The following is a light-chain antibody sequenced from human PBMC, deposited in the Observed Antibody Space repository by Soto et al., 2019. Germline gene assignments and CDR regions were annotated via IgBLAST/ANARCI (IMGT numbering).Light chain of an antibody. CDR1: QSVSSN. CDR3: QQYDSSPRT. V-gene: IGKV3D-15*01. J-gene: IGKJ1*01. CDR2: DIS. Sequence: EIVMTQSPATLSVSPGERATLSCRASQSVSSNLAWYQQKPGQAPSLLIYDISARATGIPTRFSGSGSGTEFTLTISSLQSEDFAVYWCQQYDSSPRTFGQGTKVEIK.